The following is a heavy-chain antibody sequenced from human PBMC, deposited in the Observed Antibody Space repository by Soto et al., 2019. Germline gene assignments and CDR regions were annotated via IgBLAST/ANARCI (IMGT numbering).Heavy chain of an antibody. CDR1: GXXXSSYA. Sequence: EVQLLESGGGLVQPGGSLRLSCAXSGXXXSSYAMSXVRXAXGKGLEWVSAISGSGGSTYYADSVKGRFTISRDNSKNTLYLQMNSLRAEDTAXYXXXXXXXXXXXXXGMDVWGQGTTVTVSS. V-gene: IGHV3-23*01. CDR3: XXXXXXXXXXXGMDV. J-gene: IGHJ6*02. CDR2: ISGSGGST.